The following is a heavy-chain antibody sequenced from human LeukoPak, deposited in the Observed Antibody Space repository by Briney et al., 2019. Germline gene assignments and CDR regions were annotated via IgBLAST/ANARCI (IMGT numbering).Heavy chain of an antibody. D-gene: IGHD3-10*01. CDR3: TTGLEWFGELGY. CDR2: IKSKTDGETR. V-gene: IGHV3-15*01. Sequence: GGSLRLSCAASGFTFSNAWMSWVRQAPGKGLEWVGRIKSKTDGETRDYAAPVKGRFTTSRDDSKNTLYLQVNSLKSEDTAVYYCTTGLEWFGELGYWGQGTLVTVSS. CDR1: GFTFSNAW. J-gene: IGHJ4*02.